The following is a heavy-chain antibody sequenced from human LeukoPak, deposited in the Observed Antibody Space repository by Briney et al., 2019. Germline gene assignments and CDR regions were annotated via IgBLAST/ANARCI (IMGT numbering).Heavy chain of an antibody. V-gene: IGHV3-23*01. D-gene: IGHD4-17*01. CDR3: AKDLTVTTFAYYYYYGMDV. Sequence: GGSLRLSCAASGFTFSSYAMSWVRQAPGKGLEWVSSISGSGGRTYYADSVKGRFTISRDNSKNTLYLQMNSLRAEDTAVYYCAKDLTVTTFAYYYYYGMDVWGKGTTVTVSS. CDR2: ISGSGGRT. J-gene: IGHJ6*04. CDR1: GFTFSSYA.